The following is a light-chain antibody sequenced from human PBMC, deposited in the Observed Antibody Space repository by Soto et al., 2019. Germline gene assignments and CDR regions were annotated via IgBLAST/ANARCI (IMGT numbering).Light chain of an antibody. Sequence: QSALTQPASVSGSAGQSITISCSGTMRDVGAYNLVSWYQQHPGTAPKLIIYEVRNRPSGISSRFSGSRSGNTASLTISGLQPEDETDYYCFSYTSSGTYVFGTGTKLTVL. V-gene: IGLV2-14*01. CDR2: EVR. J-gene: IGLJ1*01. CDR1: MRDVGAYNL. CDR3: FSYTSSGTYV.